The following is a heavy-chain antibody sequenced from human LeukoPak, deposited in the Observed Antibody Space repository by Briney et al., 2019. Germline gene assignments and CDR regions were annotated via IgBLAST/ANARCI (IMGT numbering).Heavy chain of an antibody. Sequence: ASVKVSGKVSGYTLTELSMHWVRQAPGKGLEWMGGFDPEDGETIYAQKFQGRVTMTEDTSTDTAYMELSSLRSEDTAVYYCATLHDFWSGYYSISDWGQGTLVTVSS. D-gene: IGHD3-3*01. CDR3: ATLHDFWSGYYSISD. V-gene: IGHV1-24*01. CDR2: FDPEDGET. CDR1: GYTLTELS. J-gene: IGHJ4*02.